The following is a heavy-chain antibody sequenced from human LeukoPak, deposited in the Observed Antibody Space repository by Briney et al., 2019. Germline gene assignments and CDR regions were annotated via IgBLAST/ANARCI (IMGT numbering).Heavy chain of an antibody. D-gene: IGHD2-2*01. CDR2: ISSSSSTI. CDR1: GFTFSSYS. CDR3: ARVPSTILRASDI. J-gene: IGHJ3*02. Sequence: GGSLRLSCAASGFTFSSYSMNWVRQAPGEGLEWVSYISSSSSTIYYADSVKGRFTISRDNAKNSLYLQMNSLRAEDTAVYYCARVPSTILRASDIWGQGTMVTVSS. V-gene: IGHV3-48*01.